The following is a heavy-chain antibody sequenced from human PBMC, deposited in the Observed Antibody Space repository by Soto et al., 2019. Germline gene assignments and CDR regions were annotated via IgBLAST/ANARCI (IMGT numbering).Heavy chain of an antibody. D-gene: IGHD2-8*01. J-gene: IGHJ6*02. Sequence: TLSLTCTVSGGSISSGDYYWSWILQPPGKGLEWIGYIYYSGSTYYNPSLKSRVTISVDTSKNQFSLKLSSVTAADTAVYYCARGESCTNGVCYYGMDVWGQGTTVTVSS. CDR1: GGSISSGDYY. V-gene: IGHV4-30-4*01. CDR3: ARGESCTNGVCYYGMDV. CDR2: IYYSGST.